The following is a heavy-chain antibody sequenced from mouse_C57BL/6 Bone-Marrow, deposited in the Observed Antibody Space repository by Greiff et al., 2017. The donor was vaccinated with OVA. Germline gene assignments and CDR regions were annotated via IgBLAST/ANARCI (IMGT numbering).Heavy chain of an antibody. D-gene: IGHD2-14*01. CDR3: AREGYYYFDY. CDR1: GYSITSGYY. V-gene: IGHV3-6*01. Sequence: DVKLVESGPGLVKPSQSLSLTCSVTGYSITSGYYWNWIRQFPGNKLEWMGYISYDGSNNYNPSLKNRISITRDTSKNQFFLKLNSVTTEDTATYYCAREGYYYFDYWGQGTTLTVSS. CDR2: ISYDGSN. J-gene: IGHJ2*01.